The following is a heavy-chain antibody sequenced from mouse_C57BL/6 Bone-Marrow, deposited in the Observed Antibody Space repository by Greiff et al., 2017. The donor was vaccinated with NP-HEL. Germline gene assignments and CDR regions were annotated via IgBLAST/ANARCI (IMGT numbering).Heavy chain of an antibody. J-gene: IGHJ4*01. V-gene: IGHV1-82*01. D-gene: IGHD2-4*01. Sequence: VQLQQSGPELVKPGASVKISCKASSYAFSSSWMNWVKQRPGKGLEWIGRIYPGDGDTNYNGKFKGKATLTADKSSSTAYMQLSSLTSEDSAVYFCASLIYYDYTASLLYAMDYWGQGTSVTVSS. CDR1: SYAFSSSW. CDR2: IYPGDGDT. CDR3: ASLIYYDYTASLLYAMDY.